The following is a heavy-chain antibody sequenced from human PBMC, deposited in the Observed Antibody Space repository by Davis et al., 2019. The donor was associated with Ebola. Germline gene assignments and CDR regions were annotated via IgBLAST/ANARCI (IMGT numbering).Heavy chain of an antibody. CDR3: ARDIPSSYTWFDP. Sequence: GESLKISYKGSGYSFNNYWISWVRQLPGKGLEWLGRIDPSDSYTNYSPSFQGHITISVDRSVSSVFLQWSSLRASDTAIYYCARDIPSSYTWFDPWGQGTQVTVSS. CDR2: IDPSDSYT. J-gene: IGHJ5*02. CDR1: GYSFNNYW. D-gene: IGHD2-15*01. V-gene: IGHV5-10-1*01.